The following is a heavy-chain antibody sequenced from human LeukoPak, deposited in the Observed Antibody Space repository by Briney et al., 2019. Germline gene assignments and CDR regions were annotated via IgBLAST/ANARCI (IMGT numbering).Heavy chain of an antibody. V-gene: IGHV4-4*07. D-gene: IGHD2/OR15-2a*01. CDR1: GDSFSRYY. CDR3: AQILLGSDGYWSFDL. CDR2: IHTTGIT. J-gene: IGHJ2*01. Sequence: PSETLSLTCAVSGDSFSRYYWTWLRQPAGKGLQWIGRIHTTGITNYNPSLKSRVTLSADTSKNHFSLRLGSVTAADTAVYYCAQILLGSDGYWSFDLWGRGTLVTVSS.